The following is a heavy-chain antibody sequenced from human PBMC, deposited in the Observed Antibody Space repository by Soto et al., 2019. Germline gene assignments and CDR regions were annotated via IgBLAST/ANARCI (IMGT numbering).Heavy chain of an antibody. Sequence: GGSLRLSCAASGFTFSDYAMNWVRQAPGKGLEWVAVTSFDGDHKYYADSVKGRFTISKDNSKNTLHLQMNSLRGEDSAVYYCARVGYSSSWQRNSSEDIDYWGQGTLVTVSS. V-gene: IGHV3-30-3*01. D-gene: IGHD6-13*01. CDR1: GFTFSDYA. J-gene: IGHJ4*02. CDR3: ARVGYSSSWQRNSSEDIDY. CDR2: TSFDGDHK.